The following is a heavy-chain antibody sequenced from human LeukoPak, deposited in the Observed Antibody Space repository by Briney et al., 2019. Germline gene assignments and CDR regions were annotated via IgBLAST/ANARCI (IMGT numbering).Heavy chain of an antibody. CDR3: ARGSRGYSYGNNY. D-gene: IGHD5-18*01. V-gene: IGHV4-4*07. Sequence: PSETLSLTCTVSGGSISRYYWSCIRQPAGKGREWIGRIYTSGSTNYTPSLKSRVTMSVDTSKNQLSLKLRSVTAADTAMYYCARGSRGYSYGNNYWGQGTLVTVSP. J-gene: IGHJ4*02. CDR2: IYTSGST. CDR1: GGSISRYY.